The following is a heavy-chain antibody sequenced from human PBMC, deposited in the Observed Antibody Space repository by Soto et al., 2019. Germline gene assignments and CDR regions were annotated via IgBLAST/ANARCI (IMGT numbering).Heavy chain of an antibody. D-gene: IGHD1-26*01. V-gene: IGHV4-31*03. Sequence: QLQLQESGPGLVKPSQTLSLTCTVSGGSISSGGFYWSWVRQLPGKGLEWIGYIYFSGSTYYNPSLKSRLTISLDTSRNQFSLKLSSVTAADTAVYYCATGRSGTYSDYWGQGTLVTVSS. J-gene: IGHJ4*02. CDR1: GGSISSGGFY. CDR3: ATGRSGTYSDY. CDR2: IYFSGST.